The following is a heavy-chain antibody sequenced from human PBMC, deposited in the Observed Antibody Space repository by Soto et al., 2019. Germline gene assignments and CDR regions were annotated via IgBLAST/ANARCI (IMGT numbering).Heavy chain of an antibody. Sequence: EVQLLESGGGLVQPGGSLRLSCEASGFTFRNYDMHWVRQGTGKGLEWVSGISAAGDPDYADSVEGRFTISRENAQNSFFLQMNSLRVGDTAVYYCARTDRDFYGLDVWGKGTTVIVSS. CDR1: GFTFRNYD. CDR2: ISAAGDP. V-gene: IGHV3-13*05. CDR3: ARTDRDFYGLDV. J-gene: IGHJ6*04.